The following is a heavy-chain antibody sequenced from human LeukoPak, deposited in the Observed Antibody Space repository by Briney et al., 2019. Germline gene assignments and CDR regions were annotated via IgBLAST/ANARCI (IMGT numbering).Heavy chain of an antibody. D-gene: IGHD3-10*01. CDR3: AKGITASSYSGCGY. Sequence: PGGSLRLSCAASGFTFSSYAMSWVRQAPGKGLEWVSAISGSGGSTYYADSVKGRFTISRDNSKNTLYLQMNSLRAEDTAVYYCAKGITASSYSGCGYWGQGTLVTVSS. J-gene: IGHJ4*02. V-gene: IGHV3-23*01. CDR1: GFTFSSYA. CDR2: ISGSGGST.